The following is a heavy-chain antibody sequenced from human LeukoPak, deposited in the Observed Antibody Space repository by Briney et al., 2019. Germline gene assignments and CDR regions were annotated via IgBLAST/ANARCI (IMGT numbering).Heavy chain of an antibody. CDR2: INPNSGGT. CDR3: ARTRSGSYLFGY. D-gene: IGHD1-26*01. J-gene: IGHJ4*02. Sequence: ASVKVPCKASGYTFTGYYMHWVRQAPGQGLEWMGWINPNSGGTNYAQKFQGRVTMTRDTTISTAYMELSRLRSDDTAVYYCARTRSGSYLFGYWGQGTLVTVSS. CDR1: GYTFTGYY. V-gene: IGHV1-2*02.